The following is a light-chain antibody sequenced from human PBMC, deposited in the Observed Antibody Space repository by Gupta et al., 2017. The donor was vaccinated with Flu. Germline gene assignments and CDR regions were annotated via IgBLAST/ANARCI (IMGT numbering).Light chain of an antibody. CDR2: GKN. CDR3: NSTDSSGNHLV. Sequence: SSELTQDPAVSVALGQTVRITCQGDSLRSYYASWYQQKPGQAPVLVIYGKNNRPSGIPDRFSGSSSGKTDSLTINGAQAEDEADYYCNSTDSSGNHLVFGGGTKLTVL. CDR1: SLRSYY. V-gene: IGLV3-19*01. J-gene: IGLJ3*02.